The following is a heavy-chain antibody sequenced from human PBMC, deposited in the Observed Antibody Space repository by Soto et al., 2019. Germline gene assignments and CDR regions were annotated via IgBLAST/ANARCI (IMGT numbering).Heavy chain of an antibody. J-gene: IGHJ5*02. CDR1: GYTFTSYG. D-gene: IGHD6-13*01. CDR2: ISAYNGNT. Sequence: GASVKVSCKASGYTFTSYGISWVRQAPGQGLEWMGWISAYNGNTNYAQKLQGRVTMTTDTSTSTAYMELRSLRSDDTAVYYCARDGIPGYSSSWDPGNWFDPWGQGTLVTVSS. V-gene: IGHV1-18*01. CDR3: ARDGIPGYSSSWDPGNWFDP.